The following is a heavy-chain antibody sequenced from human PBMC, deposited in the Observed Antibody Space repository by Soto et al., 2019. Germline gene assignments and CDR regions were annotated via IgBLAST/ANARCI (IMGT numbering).Heavy chain of an antibody. CDR2: LSSSGGST. D-gene: IGHD7-27*01. Sequence: EVQLLESGGGLVQPGGSLRLSCAASGFTFSSYTMSWVRQGPGKGLEWVSGLSSSGGSTVYADSVKGRFTISRDNFKNKLYLQMNSLRAEDTAVYYCAKGWGDYWGQGTPVTVSS. CDR3: AKGWGDY. V-gene: IGHV3-23*01. J-gene: IGHJ4*02. CDR1: GFTFSSYT.